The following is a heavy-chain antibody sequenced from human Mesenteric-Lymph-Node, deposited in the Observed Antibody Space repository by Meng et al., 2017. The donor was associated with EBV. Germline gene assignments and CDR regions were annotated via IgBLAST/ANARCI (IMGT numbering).Heavy chain of an antibody. CDR2: INHSGST. Sequence: GPGMVKPSATLSLTCTVYGGSFSGYYWSWIRQPPGKGLEWIGEINHSGSTNYNPSLKSRVTISVDTSKNQFSLKLSSVTAADTAVYYCARGEKGPIDYWGQGTLVTVSS. CDR1: GGSFSGYY. CDR3: ARGEKGPIDY. J-gene: IGHJ4*02. V-gene: IGHV4-34*01.